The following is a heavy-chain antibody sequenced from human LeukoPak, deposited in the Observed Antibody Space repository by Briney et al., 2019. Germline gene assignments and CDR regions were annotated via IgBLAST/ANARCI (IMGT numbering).Heavy chain of an antibody. Sequence: GGSLRLSCAASGFTFSSYWMHWVRQAPGKGLVWVSRIKSDGSTRYADSVKGRFTISRDNAKNTVSLQMASLRAEDTGVYYCARAPSEIGGYYPEYFRHWGQGTLVIVSS. CDR2: IKSDGST. D-gene: IGHD3-22*01. CDR1: GFTFSSYW. V-gene: IGHV3-74*01. J-gene: IGHJ1*01. CDR3: ARAPSEIGGYYPEYFRH.